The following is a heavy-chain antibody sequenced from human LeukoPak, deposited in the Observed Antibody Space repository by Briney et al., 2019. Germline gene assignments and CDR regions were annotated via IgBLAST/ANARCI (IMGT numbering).Heavy chain of an antibody. D-gene: IGHD1-26*01. CDR3: AREAGSYAFDI. J-gene: IGHJ3*02. CDR1: GFTFSSYS. CDR2: ISSSSSYI. V-gene: IGHV3-21*01. Sequence: GGSLRLSCAASGFTFSSYSMNWVRQAPGEGLEWGSSISSSSSYIYYADSVKGRFTISRDNAKNSLYLQMNSLRAEDTAVYCCAREAGSYAFDIWGQGTMVTVSS.